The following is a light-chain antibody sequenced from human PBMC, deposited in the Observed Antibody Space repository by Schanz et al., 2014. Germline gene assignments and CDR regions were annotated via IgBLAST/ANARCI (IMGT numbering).Light chain of an antibody. CDR2: GAS. Sequence: IVLTQSPGTLSLSPGERATLSCRSSQSVSTIDLAWYQQKPGQAPRVLIYGASIRASGIPDRFSGSGSGTDFTLTITRLEPEDFAVYYCQQYGSSLLTFGGGTKVEIK. CDR1: QSVSTID. CDR3: QQYGSSLLT. J-gene: IGKJ4*01. V-gene: IGKV3-20*01.